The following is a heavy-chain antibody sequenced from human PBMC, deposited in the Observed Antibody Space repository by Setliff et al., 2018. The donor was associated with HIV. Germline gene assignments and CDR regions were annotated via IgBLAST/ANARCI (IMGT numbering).Heavy chain of an antibody. CDR2: INPSGGST. CDR3: ARDLVGATTVDY. CDR1: AYTFTSYY. J-gene: IGHJ4*02. D-gene: IGHD1-26*01. V-gene: IGHV1-46*01. Sequence: ASVKVSCKASAYTFTSYYMHWVRQAPGQGLEWMGIINPSGGSTSYAQKFQGRVTMTRDTSTSTVYMELSSLRSEDTAVYYCARDLVGATTVDYWGQGTLVTVSS.